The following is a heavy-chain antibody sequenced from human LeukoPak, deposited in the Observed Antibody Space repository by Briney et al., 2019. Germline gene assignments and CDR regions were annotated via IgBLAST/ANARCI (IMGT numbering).Heavy chain of an antibody. Sequence: GGSLRLSCAASGFTFSTYSMNWVRQAPGKGLEWVSSISSGSSDIYYADSVKGRFTTSRDNAKNSLFLQMNSLRVEDTAVYYCARDAFASSWPNYYYGVDVWGQGTMVTVSS. CDR3: ARDAFASSWPNYYYGVDV. CDR2: ISSGSSDI. CDR1: GFTFSTYS. D-gene: IGHD6-13*01. J-gene: IGHJ6*02. V-gene: IGHV3-21*01.